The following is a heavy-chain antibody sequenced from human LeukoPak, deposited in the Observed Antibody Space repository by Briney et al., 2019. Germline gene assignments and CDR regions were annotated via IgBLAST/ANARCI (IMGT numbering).Heavy chain of an antibody. CDR3: ARAAAVGAIEIDY. Sequence: SETLSLTCTVSGGSVSSGSYYWGWIRQPPGKGLEWIGYIYYSGSTNYNPSLKSRVTISVDTSKNQFSLKLSSVTAADTAVYYCARAAAVGAIEIDYWGQGTLVTVSS. J-gene: IGHJ4*02. CDR1: GGSVSSGSYY. D-gene: IGHD1-26*01. CDR2: IYYSGST. V-gene: IGHV4-61*01.